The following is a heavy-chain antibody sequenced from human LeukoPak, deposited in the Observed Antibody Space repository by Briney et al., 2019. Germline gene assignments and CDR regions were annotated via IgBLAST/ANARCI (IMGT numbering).Heavy chain of an antibody. CDR1: GFTFSRYG. CDR3: AKDTDKWELRYFDY. J-gene: IGHJ4*02. CDR2: ISYDGSNR. D-gene: IGHD1-26*01. Sequence: PGGSLRLSCAASGFTFSRYGMHWVRQAPDKGLEWVAVISYDGSNRYYADSVKGRFTISRDNSKNTLYLQMNSLRAEDTAVYYCAKDTDKWELRYFDYWGQGTLVTVSS. V-gene: IGHV3-30*18.